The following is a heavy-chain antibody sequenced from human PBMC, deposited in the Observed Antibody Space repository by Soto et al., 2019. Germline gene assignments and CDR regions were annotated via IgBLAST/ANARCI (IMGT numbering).Heavy chain of an antibody. CDR1: GYTNTSYY. J-gene: IGHJ5*02. D-gene: IGHD3-22*01. V-gene: IGHV1-46*03. Sequence: ASAKVSCKASGYTNTSYYMQWPRQANGKGLEWMGIINPSGGSTSYAQKFQGRVTMTRDTSTSTVYMELSSLRSEDTAVYYFAREPPSYYDSSGYYDPWGQGTLVTVSS. CDR2: INPSGGST. CDR3: AREPPSYYDSSGYYDP.